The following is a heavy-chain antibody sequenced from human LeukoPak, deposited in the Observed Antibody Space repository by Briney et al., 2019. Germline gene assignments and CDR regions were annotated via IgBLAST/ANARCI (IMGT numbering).Heavy chain of an antibody. CDR3: ARSGQLKFDY. CDR1: GSTFDDYA. J-gene: IGHJ4*02. V-gene: IGHV3-9*03. Sequence: GGSLRLSCAASGSTFDDYAMHWVRQAPGKGLEWVSGISWNSGSIGYADSVKGRFTISRDNAKNSLYLQMNSLRAEDMALYYCARSGQLKFDYWGQGTLVTVSS. D-gene: IGHD5-12*01. CDR2: ISWNSGSI.